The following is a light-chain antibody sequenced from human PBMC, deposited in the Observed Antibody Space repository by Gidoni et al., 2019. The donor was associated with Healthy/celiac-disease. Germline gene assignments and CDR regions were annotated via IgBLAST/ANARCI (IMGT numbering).Light chain of an antibody. CDR1: QSISSW. V-gene: IGKV1-5*03. Sequence: DIHMTQSPSTLSASVGDRVTITCRASQSISSWLAWYQQKPGKAPKLLIYKASSLESGVPSRFSGSGSGTEFTLTISSLQHDDFATYYCQQYNSYSCTFGQGTKLEIK. CDR3: QQYNSYSCT. CDR2: KAS. J-gene: IGKJ2*02.